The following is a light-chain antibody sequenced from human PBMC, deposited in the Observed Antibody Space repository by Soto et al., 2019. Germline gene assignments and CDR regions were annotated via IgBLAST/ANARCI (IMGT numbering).Light chain of an antibody. CDR1: SSDIGAYNY. CDR3: SSPTNAESHV. V-gene: IGLV2-14*01. J-gene: IGLJ1*01. CDR2: EVT. Sequence: QSALAQPASVSGSPGQSITISCAGTSSDIGAYNYVSWYQQHPGKAPKLMIFEVTNRPSGVSNRFSGSKSGNTASLTIAGLQGQDEDHYYCSSPTNAESHVLGSGTRSPS.